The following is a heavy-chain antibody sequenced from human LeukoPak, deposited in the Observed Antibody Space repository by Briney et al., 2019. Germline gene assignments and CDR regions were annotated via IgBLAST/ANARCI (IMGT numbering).Heavy chain of an antibody. CDR1: GGSISSGDYY. CDR3: ARSLGGNYYEGFDY. V-gene: IGHV4-30-4*08. Sequence: SETLSLTCTVSGGSISSGDYYWSWIRQPPGKGLEWIGYISYSGSTYYSPSLKSRVTISADTSKNQFSLKLSSVTAADTAVYYCARSLGGNYYEGFDYWGREPWSPSPQ. D-gene: IGHD1-26*01. CDR2: ISYSGST. J-gene: IGHJ4*02.